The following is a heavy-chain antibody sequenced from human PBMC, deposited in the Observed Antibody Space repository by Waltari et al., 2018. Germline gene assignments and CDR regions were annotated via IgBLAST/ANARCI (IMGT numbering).Heavy chain of an antibody. V-gene: IGHV3-7*01. CDR1: GFTFSSYW. CDR3: ARDVGGSSGWYIDAFDI. CDR2: IKQDGSEK. Sequence: EVQLVESGGGLVQPGGSLRLSCAASGFTFSSYWMSWVRQAPGKGLEWVANIKQDGSEKYYVDSVKGRFTISRDNAKNSLYLQMNSLRAEDTAVYYCARDVGGSSGWYIDAFDIWGQGTMVTVSS. D-gene: IGHD6-19*01. J-gene: IGHJ3*02.